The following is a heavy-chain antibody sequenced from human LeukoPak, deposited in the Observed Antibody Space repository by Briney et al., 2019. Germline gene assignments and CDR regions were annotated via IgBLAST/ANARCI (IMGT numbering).Heavy chain of an antibody. Sequence: ASVKVSCKASGYTFTGYYIHWVRQAPGQGPEWVGWINPDSGGTNFAQKFQGRVTMTRDTSISAAYMELSRLRSDDTAVYYCARGASAAYYYDSSGYQRIDTEYYYYYMDVWGKGTTVTISS. CDR3: ARGASAAYYYDSSGYQRIDTEYYYYYMDV. V-gene: IGHV1-2*02. J-gene: IGHJ6*03. CDR1: GYTFTGYY. CDR2: INPDSGGT. D-gene: IGHD3-22*01.